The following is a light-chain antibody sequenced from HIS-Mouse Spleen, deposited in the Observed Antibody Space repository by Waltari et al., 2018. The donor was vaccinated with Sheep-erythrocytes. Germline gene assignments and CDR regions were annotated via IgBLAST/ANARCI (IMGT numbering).Light chain of an antibody. CDR3: QQANSFPPT. V-gene: IGKV1-12*01. J-gene: IGKJ1*01. CDR2: AAS. Sequence: DIQMTPSPSSVSAAVGDRVTITYRASQGISSWLGWYQQKPGKAPKLLIYAASSLQSGVPSRFSGSGSGTDFTLTISSLQPEDFATYYCQQANSFPPTFGQGTKVEIK. CDR1: QGISSW.